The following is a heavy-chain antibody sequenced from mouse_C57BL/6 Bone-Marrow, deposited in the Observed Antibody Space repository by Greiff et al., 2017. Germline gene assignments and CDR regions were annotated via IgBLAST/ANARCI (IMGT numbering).Heavy chain of an antibody. CDR1: EYEFPSHD. D-gene: IGHD1-3*01. CDR3: ARQSGGLPYYFDY. Sequence: VKVVESGGGLVQPGESLKLSCESNEYEFPSHDMSWVRKTPEKRLELVAAINSDGGSTYYPDTMERRFIISRDNTKKTLYLQMSSLRSEDTALYYCARQSGGLPYYFDYWGQGTTLTVSS. V-gene: IGHV5-2*01. CDR2: INSDGGST. J-gene: IGHJ2*01.